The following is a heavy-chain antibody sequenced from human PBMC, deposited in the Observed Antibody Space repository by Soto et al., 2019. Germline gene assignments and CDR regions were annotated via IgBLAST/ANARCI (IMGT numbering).Heavy chain of an antibody. CDR1: GGSIINYY. J-gene: IGHJ3*01. CDR2: IYTTGST. CDR3: ARDRGYNSGFDIDF. Sequence: QVQLQESGPGLVKPSETLSLTCTVSGGSIINYYWSWIRQPAGKGLEWIGRIYTTGSTNYNPSLTTRVTMSVDTSKNQFSLRLSSATAADTAMYYCARDRGYNSGFDIDFWGQGTMFTVSS. D-gene: IGHD5-18*01. V-gene: IGHV4-4*07.